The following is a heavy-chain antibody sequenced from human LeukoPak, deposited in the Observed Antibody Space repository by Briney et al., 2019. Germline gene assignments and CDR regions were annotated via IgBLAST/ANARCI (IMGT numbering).Heavy chain of an antibody. J-gene: IGHJ6*02. CDR1: GGSISSYY. CDR3: ARLLSGGYGYYYYYGMDV. V-gene: IGHV4-59*08. CDR2: IYYSGSA. D-gene: IGHD5-12*01. Sequence: SETLSLTCTVSGGSISSYYWSWIRQPPGKGLEWIGYIYYSGSANYNPSLKSRVTISVDTSKNQFSLKLSSVTAADTAVYYCARLLSGGYGYYYYYGMDVWGQGTTVTVSS.